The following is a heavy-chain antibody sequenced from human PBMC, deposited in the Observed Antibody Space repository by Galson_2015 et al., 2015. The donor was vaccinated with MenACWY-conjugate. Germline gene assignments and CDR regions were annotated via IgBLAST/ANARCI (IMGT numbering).Heavy chain of an antibody. D-gene: IGHD6-19*01. CDR2: VGNDGGRA. V-gene: IGHV3-74*01. CDR1: GFTLGTSW. CDR3: ARWSRSGWYGYSYLDY. J-gene: IGHJ4*02. Sequence: ALRLPLRASGFTLGTSWQHWGGPAAGKGVGWGSPVGNDGGRAHYADFVEGRFTVSRDNAKNTVYLQLNSLRAEDTAVYYCARWSRSGWYGYSYLDYWGQGTLVTVSS.